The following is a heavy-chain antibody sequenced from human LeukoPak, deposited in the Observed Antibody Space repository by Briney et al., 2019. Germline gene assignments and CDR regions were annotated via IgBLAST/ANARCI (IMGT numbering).Heavy chain of an antibody. CDR1: GGTFSSYA. V-gene: IGHV1-69*06. J-gene: IGHJ4*02. CDR2: IIPIFGTA. D-gene: IGHD3-10*01. CDR3: ARAGMVRGVIRAFDY. Sequence: SVKVSCKASGGTFSSYAISWVRQAPGQGLEWMGGIIPIFGTANYAQKFQGRVTITADKSTSTAYMELSSLRSEDTAVYYCARAGMVRGVIRAFDYWGQGTLVTVSS.